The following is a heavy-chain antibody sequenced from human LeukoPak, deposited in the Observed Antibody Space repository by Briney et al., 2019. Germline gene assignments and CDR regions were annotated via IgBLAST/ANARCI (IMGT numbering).Heavy chain of an antibody. CDR2: ISSSGITI. CDR1: GFTFSSYS. V-gene: IGHV3-48*04. D-gene: IGHD4-17*01. J-gene: IGHJ3*02. Sequence: GGSLRLSCAASGFTFSSYSMNWIRQTPGKGLEWLSYISSSGITIYYADSVKGRFTISKDNAKNSLYLQLNSLRAEDTAVYYCAREGRSYAFDIWGHGTMVTVSS. CDR3: AREGRSYAFDI.